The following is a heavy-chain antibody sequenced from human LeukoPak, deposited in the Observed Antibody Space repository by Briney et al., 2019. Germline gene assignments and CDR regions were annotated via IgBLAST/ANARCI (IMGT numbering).Heavy chain of an antibody. D-gene: IGHD3-22*01. CDR2: ICSGGST. CDR3: YSMLVLGIRVINDY. J-gene: IGHJ4*02. V-gene: IGHV3-66*01. Sequence: GGSLRLSSAASRFTVSSNYMSWVRQAPGKGLEWVSGICSGGSTYYADSVKGRFTISRDNSKPTLYLHMNPLSDVGAAVYECYSMLVLGIRVINDYWGQGTLVTVSS. CDR1: RFTVSSNY.